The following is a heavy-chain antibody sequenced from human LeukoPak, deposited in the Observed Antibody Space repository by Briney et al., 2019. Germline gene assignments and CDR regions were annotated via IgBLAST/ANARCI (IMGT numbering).Heavy chain of an antibody. V-gene: IGHV1-18*01. CDR2: ISAYNGNT. CDR1: GGTFSSYG. J-gene: IGHJ6*02. Sequence: ASVKVSCKASGGTFSSYGISWVRQAPGQGLEWMGWISAYNGNTNYAQKLQGRVTMTTDTSTSTAYMELRSLRSDDTAVYYCASVNYDILTGYYYYYGMDVWGQGTTVTVSS. CDR3: ASVNYDILTGYYYYYGMDV. D-gene: IGHD3-9*01.